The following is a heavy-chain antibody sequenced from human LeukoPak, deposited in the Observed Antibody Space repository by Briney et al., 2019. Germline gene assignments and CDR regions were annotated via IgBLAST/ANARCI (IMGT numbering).Heavy chain of an antibody. CDR2: ISAYNGDT. D-gene: IGHD1-14*01. CDR3: ARAPLTGHFDY. Sequence: ASVKVSCKASGYTFTTYGISWVRQAPGQGLEWMGWISAYNGDTNYAQKFQGRVTMTTDTSTSTAYMELRSLRSDDRAVYYCARAPLTGHFDYWGQGTLVTVSS. CDR1: GYTFTTYG. J-gene: IGHJ4*02. V-gene: IGHV1-18*01.